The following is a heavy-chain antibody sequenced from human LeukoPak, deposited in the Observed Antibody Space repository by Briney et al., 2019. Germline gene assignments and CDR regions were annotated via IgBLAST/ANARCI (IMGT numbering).Heavy chain of an antibody. CDR2: IHPGNGNT. J-gene: IGHJ4*02. V-gene: IGHV1-3*01. CDR3: ATVAAAAGTY. D-gene: IGHD6-13*01. Sequence: GASVKASCKASGYIFSNYEIHWVRQAPGQRLEWLGWIHPGNGNTRYSQKFQDRVAITRDTSATTAYMELDNLRSEDTAIYYCATVAAAAGTYWGQGTLVAVSS. CDR1: GYIFSNYE.